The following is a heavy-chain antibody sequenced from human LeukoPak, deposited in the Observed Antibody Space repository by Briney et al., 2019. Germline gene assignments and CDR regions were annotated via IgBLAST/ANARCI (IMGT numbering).Heavy chain of an antibody. CDR2: ITPIFGTA. J-gene: IGHJ3*02. D-gene: IGHD1-26*01. V-gene: IGHV1-69*05. CDR3: ARGGSRTGIEAFDI. CDR1: GGTFSSYA. Sequence: SVKVSCKASGGTFSSYAISWVRQAPGQGLEWMGGITPIFGTANYAQKFQGRVTITTDESTSTAYMELSSLRSEDTAVYYCARGGSRTGIEAFDIWGQGTMVTVSS.